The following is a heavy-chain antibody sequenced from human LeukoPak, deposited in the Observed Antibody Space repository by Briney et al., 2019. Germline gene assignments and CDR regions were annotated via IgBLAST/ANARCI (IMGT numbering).Heavy chain of an antibody. CDR1: GGSISSGGYS. V-gene: IGHV4-30-2*01. Sequence: SQTLSLTCAVSGGSISSGGYSWSWIRQPPGKGLEWIGYIYHSGSTYYNPSLKSRVTISVDRSKNQFSLKLSSVTAADTAVYHCARGRGRIAVAGKEFDYWGQGTLVTVSS. CDR3: ARGRGRIAVAGKEFDY. J-gene: IGHJ4*02. CDR2: IYHSGST. D-gene: IGHD6-19*01.